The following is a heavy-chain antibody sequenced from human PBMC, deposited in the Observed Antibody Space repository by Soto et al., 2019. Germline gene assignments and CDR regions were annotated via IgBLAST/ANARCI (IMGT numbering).Heavy chain of an antibody. CDR2: IGTAGDT. J-gene: IGHJ5*02. CDR1: GFTFSSYD. V-gene: IGHV3-13*01. CDR3: ARAGSSSTANWFDP. Sequence: GGSLRLSCAASGFTFSSYDMHWVRQATGKGLEWVSAIGTAGDTYYPGSVKGRLTISRENAKNSLYLQMNSLRAEDTAVYYCARAGSSSTANWFDPWAQGTLVTVSS. D-gene: IGHD6-6*01.